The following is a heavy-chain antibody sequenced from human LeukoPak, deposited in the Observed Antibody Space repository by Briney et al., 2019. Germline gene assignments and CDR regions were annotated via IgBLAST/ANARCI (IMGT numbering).Heavy chain of an antibody. J-gene: IGHJ6*02. V-gene: IGHV4-34*01. CDR1: GGSFSGYY. D-gene: IGHD3-16*01. Sequence: PSETLSLTCAVYGGSFSGYYWSWIRQPPGKGLEWIGEINHSGSTNYNPSLKSRVTISVDTSKNQFSLKLSSVTAADTAVYYCARGSSRGEQHAQPRYYYYYGMDVWGQGTTVTVSS. CDR3: ARGSSRGEQHAQPRYYYYYGMDV. CDR2: INHSGST.